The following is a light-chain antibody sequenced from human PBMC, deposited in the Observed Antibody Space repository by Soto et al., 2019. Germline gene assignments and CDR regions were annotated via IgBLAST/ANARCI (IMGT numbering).Light chain of an antibody. CDR2: GAS. J-gene: IGKJ2*01. Sequence: EIVMTQSPATLSLSPGERVTLSCRASQSVSSNLAWYQQKPGQAPRLLIYGASTRATGIPARFSGSGSGTEFTITISSLQSEDFAVYYWQQYYNWPPYTFGQGTKLEIK. CDR3: QQYYNWPPYT. V-gene: IGKV3-15*01. CDR1: QSVSSN.